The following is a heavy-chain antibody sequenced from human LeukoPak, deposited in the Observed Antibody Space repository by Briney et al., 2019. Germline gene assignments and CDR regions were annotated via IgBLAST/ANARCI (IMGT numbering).Heavy chain of an antibody. CDR3: ARLGSTSYRGNFWFDP. V-gene: IGHV3-30*03. Sequence: PGGSLRLSCAASGFTFSSYAMSWVRQAPGKGLEWVAVVSYDGSKYYADSVKGRFTISRDNSKNTLYLQMSSLRSDDTAVYYCARLGSTSYRGNFWFDPWGQGTLVTVSS. D-gene: IGHD2-2*01. CDR2: VSYDGSK. CDR1: GFTFSSYA. J-gene: IGHJ5*02.